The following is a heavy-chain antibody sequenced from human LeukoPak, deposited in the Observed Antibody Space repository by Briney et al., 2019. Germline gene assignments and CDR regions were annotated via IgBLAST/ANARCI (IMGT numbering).Heavy chain of an antibody. CDR2: ACHAGSP. CDR1: GGSIRSSDW. J-gene: IGHJ4*02. V-gene: IGHV4-4*02. D-gene: IGHD6-6*01. Sequence: SETLSLTCAVSGGSIRSSDWWSWLRQPPGKGLDWIGEACHAGSPNYNASLRSRVTISIDMSKNQFSLRLSSVTAADTAVYYCARHRAYSSSSPFDYWGQGTLVTVSS. CDR3: ARHRAYSSSSPFDY.